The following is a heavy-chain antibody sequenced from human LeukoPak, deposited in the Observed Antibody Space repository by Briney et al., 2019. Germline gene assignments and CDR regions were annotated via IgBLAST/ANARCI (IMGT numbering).Heavy chain of an antibody. D-gene: IGHD6-19*01. CDR1: GGSFSGYY. Sequence: PSETLSLTCAVYGGSFSGYYWSWIRQPPGTGLEWIGEINHSGSTNYNPSLKSRITISVDTSKNQFSLKLSSVTAADTAVYYCARGGSGWGYYYYYMDVWGKGTTVTVSS. CDR3: ARGGSGWGYYYYYMDV. CDR2: INHSGST. J-gene: IGHJ6*03. V-gene: IGHV4-34*01.